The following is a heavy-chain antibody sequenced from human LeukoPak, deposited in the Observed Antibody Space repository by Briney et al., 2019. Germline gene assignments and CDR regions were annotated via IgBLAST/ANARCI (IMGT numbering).Heavy chain of an antibody. Sequence: ASVKVSRKASGYTFPGYYMHWVRQAPGQGLQWMGWINPNSGGTNYAQKFQGRVTMTRVTSISTAYMELSRLRSDDTAVYYCARSYDWASFDYWGQGTLVTVSS. CDR3: ARSYDWASFDY. J-gene: IGHJ4*02. CDR2: INPNSGGT. CDR1: GYTFPGYY. D-gene: IGHD5-12*01. V-gene: IGHV1-2*02.